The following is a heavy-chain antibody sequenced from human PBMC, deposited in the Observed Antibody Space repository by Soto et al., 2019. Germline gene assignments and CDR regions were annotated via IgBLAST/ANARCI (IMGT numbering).Heavy chain of an antibody. CDR2: ISGSGGST. CDR1: GFTFSSYA. CDR3: AKDHHDYGDYNYYYYGMDV. D-gene: IGHD4-17*01. Sequence: GGSLRLSCAASGFTFSSYAMSWVRQAPGKGLEWVSAISGSGGSTYYADSVKGRFTISRDNSKNTLYLQMNSLRAEDTAVYYCAKDHHDYGDYNYYYYGMDVWGQGTTVTVSS. V-gene: IGHV3-23*01. J-gene: IGHJ6*02.